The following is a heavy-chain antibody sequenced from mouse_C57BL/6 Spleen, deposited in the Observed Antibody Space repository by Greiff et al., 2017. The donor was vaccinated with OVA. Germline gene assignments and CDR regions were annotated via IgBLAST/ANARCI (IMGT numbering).Heavy chain of an antibody. Sequence: EVQLQQSGPELVKPGASVKISCKASGYTFTDYYMNWVKQSHGKSLEWIGDINPNNGGTSYNQKFKGKATLTVDKSSSTAYMELRSLTSEDSAVYYCARKYYGSSSFDVWGTGTTVTVSS. D-gene: IGHD1-1*01. CDR1: GYTFTDYY. CDR3: ARKYYGSSSFDV. V-gene: IGHV1-26*01. J-gene: IGHJ1*03. CDR2: INPNNGGT.